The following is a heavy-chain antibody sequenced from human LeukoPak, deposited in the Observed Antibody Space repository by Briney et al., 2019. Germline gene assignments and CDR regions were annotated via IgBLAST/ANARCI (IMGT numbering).Heavy chain of an antibody. Sequence: KSGGSLRLSCAASGFTFSSYSMNWVRQAPGKGLEWVSSISSSSSYIYYADSVKGRLTISRDNAKNSLYLQMNSLRAEDTAVYYCARDYYGSGSYLDYWGQGTLVTVSS. CDR3: ARDYYGSGSYLDY. CDR2: ISSSSSYI. D-gene: IGHD3-10*01. CDR1: GFTFSSYS. J-gene: IGHJ4*02. V-gene: IGHV3-21*01.